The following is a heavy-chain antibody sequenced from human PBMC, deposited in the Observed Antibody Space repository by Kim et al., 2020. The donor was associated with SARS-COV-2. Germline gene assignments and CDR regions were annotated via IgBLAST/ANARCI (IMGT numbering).Heavy chain of an antibody. CDR2: IYYSGST. CDR1: GGSISSYY. Sequence: SETLSLTCTVSGGSISSYYWSWIRQPPGKGLEWIGYIYYSGSTNYNPSLKSRVTISVDTSKNQFSLKLSSVTAADTAVYYCARDPLRDGWFDPWGQGTLVTVSS. V-gene: IGHV4-59*13. CDR3: ARDPLRDGWFDP. J-gene: IGHJ5*02.